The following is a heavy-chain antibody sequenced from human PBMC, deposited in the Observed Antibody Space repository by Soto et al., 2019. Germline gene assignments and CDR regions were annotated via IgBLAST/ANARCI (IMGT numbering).Heavy chain of an antibody. D-gene: IGHD2-21*01. V-gene: IGHV1-58*02. J-gene: IGHJ6*02. CDR3: SADHPHMAMRWPV. CDR2: IVVVSGST. Sequence: QMQLVQSAAEVREPGTSVRVSCRASGFDFGSFGIQFLRQTRGRGLEWIGWIVVVSGSTNYARQFQGRVAISRDMSSSTAYLDLYDLKSDDTAVYFCSADHPHMAMRWPVWGQGTTVTVSS. CDR1: GFDFGSFG.